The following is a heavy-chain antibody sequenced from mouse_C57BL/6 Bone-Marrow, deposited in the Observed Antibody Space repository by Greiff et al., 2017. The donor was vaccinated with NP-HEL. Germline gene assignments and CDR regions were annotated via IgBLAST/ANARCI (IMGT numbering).Heavy chain of an antibody. CDR2: ISSGSSTI. Sequence: EVNLVESGGGLVKPGGSLKLSCAASGFTFSDYGMHWVRQAPEKGLEWVAYISSGSSTIYYADTVKGRFTISRDNAKNTLFLQMTSLRSEDTAMYYCARRPYYYGSSYGYFDVWGTGTTVTVSS. V-gene: IGHV5-17*01. CDR3: ARRPYYYGSSYGYFDV. J-gene: IGHJ1*03. D-gene: IGHD1-1*01. CDR1: GFTFSDYG.